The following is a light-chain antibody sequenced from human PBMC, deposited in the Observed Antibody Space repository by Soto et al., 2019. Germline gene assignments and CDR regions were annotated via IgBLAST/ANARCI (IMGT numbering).Light chain of an antibody. J-gene: IGKJ1*01. CDR2: GAS. V-gene: IGKV3D-7*01. Sequence: EIVMTQSPATLSLSPGERATLSCRASQSVSSSYLSWYQHKPGQAPRLLIYGASIRATGIPAGFSGSGSGTAFTLTISSLQPEDFAVYYCQQDYNLPWTFGQGTKVDI. CDR1: QSVSSSY. CDR3: QQDYNLPWT.